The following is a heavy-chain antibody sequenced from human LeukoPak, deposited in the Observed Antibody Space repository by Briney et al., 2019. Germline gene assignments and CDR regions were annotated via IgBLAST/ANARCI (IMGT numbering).Heavy chain of an antibody. Sequence: GGSLRLSCAASGFTFTTYRMSWVRQAPGKGLEWVANIKQDGSEKHYVDSVKGRFTISRDNAKNSLYLQMSSLRAEDTAVYYCTRVEETATTAAIIRKYSYYYYMDVWGKGNTVTVSS. CDR3: TRVEETATTAAIIRKYSYYYYMDV. CDR1: GFTFTTYR. CDR2: IKQDGSEK. D-gene: IGHD4-11*01. V-gene: IGHV3-7*01. J-gene: IGHJ6*03.